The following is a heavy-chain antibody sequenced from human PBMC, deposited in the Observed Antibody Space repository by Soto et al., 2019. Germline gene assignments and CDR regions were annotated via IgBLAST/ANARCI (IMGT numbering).Heavy chain of an antibody. CDR1: GGTFRGYP. Sequence: QVQLVQSGAEVKKPGSSVKVSCQASGGTFRGYPISWVRQAPGQGLEWLGGILPTSVTPNYAQKFQGRVTLTADESTNTAFLELRSLRSADTAVYYCARGYDVNSELDYWGQGTLVTVSS. V-gene: IGHV1-69*01. CDR2: ILPTSVTP. D-gene: IGHD3-22*01. J-gene: IGHJ4*02. CDR3: ARGYDVNSELDY.